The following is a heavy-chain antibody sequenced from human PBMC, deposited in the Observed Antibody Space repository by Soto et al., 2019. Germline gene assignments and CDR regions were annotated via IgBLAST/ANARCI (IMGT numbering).Heavy chain of an antibody. J-gene: IGHJ5*02. CDR1: GGNIRNYY. Sequence: SETLSLTCTVSGGNIRNYYWSWIRQPSGRGLEWIGHIFYSGSTNYNPALKSRVTISVDTSKSQFSLKLSSVTAADTAVYYCAKDSGYNYGYFRWFDPWGQGTLVTVS. CDR3: AKDSGYNYGYFRWFDP. D-gene: IGHD5-18*01. V-gene: IGHV4-59*01. CDR2: IFYSGST.